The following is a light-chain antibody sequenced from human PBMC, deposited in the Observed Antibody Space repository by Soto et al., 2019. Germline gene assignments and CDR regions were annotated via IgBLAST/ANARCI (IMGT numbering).Light chain of an antibody. V-gene: IGKV3-20*01. Sequence: EIGLTQSPGTLSLSPGERATLSCRASQSVSSSYVAWYQQKPGQAPRLLIYGASRRATGIPDRFSGSGSGTAFTLTISRLEPEDFAVHYCQQYDTSRYTFGQGTKLEIK. J-gene: IGKJ2*01. CDR1: QSVSSSY. CDR3: QQYDTSRYT. CDR2: GAS.